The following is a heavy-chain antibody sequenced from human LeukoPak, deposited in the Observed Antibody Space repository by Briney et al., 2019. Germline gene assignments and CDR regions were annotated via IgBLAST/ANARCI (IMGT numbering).Heavy chain of an antibody. CDR1: GYTFTSYG. V-gene: IGHV1-18*01. CDR3: ARDGVAVAETRLPQPNQNFDY. Sequence: ASVKVSCKASGYTFTSYGISWVRQAPGQGLEWMGWISAYNGNTNYAQKLQGRVTMTTDTSTSTAYMELRSLRSDDTAVYYCARDGVAVAETRLPQPNQNFDYWAREPWSPSPQ. D-gene: IGHD6-19*01. J-gene: IGHJ4*02. CDR2: ISAYNGNT.